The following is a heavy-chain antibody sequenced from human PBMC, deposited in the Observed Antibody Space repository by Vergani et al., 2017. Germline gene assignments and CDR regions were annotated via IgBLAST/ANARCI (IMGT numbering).Heavy chain of an antibody. CDR1: GFTFSSYA. CDR3: AKGHDPVTTNYXFDY. J-gene: IGHJ4*02. D-gene: IGHD4-17*01. V-gene: IGHV3-23*01. CDR2: ISGSGGST. Sequence: EVQLLESGGGLVQPGGSLRLPCAASGFTFSSYAMSWVRQAPGKGLEWVSAISGSGGSTYYADSVKGRFTISRDNSKNTLYLQMNSLRAEDTAVYYCAKGHDPVTTNYXFDYWGQGTLVTVSS.